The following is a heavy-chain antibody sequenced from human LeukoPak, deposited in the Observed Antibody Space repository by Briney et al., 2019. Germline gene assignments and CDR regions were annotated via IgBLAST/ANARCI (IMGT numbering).Heavy chain of an antibody. CDR3: ARGRYSGFDI. Sequence: SQTLSLTCAISGDSVSSSSIAWNWIRQSPSRGLEWLGRTYYRSSKWNYEYAVSVKSRINVNLDTFRDQLSLQLNSETPEDTAVYYCARGRYSGFDIWGQGTMVTVSS. J-gene: IGHJ3*02. CDR1: GDSVSSSSIA. V-gene: IGHV6-1*01. CDR2: TYYRSSKWNY. D-gene: IGHD2-21*01.